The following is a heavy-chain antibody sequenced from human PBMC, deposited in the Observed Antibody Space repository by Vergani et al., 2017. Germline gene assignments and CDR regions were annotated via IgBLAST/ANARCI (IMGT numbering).Heavy chain of an antibody. CDR1: GGSISSGDYY. D-gene: IGHD6-13*01. V-gene: IGHV4-30-4*08. J-gene: IGHJ6*02. CDR3: AIGRGSSWPTPPYYYYYGMDV. CDR2: IYYSGST. Sequence: QVQLQEQGPGLVKPSQTLSLTCTVSGGSISSGDYYWSWIRQPPGKGLEWIGYIYYSGSTYYNPSLKGRVTISVDTSKNQFSLKLSSVTAADTAVYYCAIGRGSSWPTPPYYYYYGMDVWGQGTTVSVSS.